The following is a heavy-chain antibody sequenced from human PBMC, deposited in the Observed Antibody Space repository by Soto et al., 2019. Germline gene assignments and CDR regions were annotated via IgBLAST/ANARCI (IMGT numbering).Heavy chain of an antibody. CDR1: GFTFSSYA. V-gene: IGHV3-23*01. CDR3: AKARVRITMVRGVIKGYFDY. CDR2: ISGSGGST. J-gene: IGHJ4*02. D-gene: IGHD3-10*01. Sequence: EVQLLESGGGLVQPGGSLRLSCAASGFTFSSYAMSWVRQAPGKGLEWVSAISGSGGSTYYADSVKGRFTISRDNSKNTLYLQMNSLRAEDTAVYYCAKARVRITMVRGVIKGYFDYWGQGTLVTVSS.